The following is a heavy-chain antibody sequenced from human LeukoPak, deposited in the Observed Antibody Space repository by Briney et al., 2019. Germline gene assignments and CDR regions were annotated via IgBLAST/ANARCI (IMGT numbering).Heavy chain of an antibody. CDR2: ILSDGSNI. CDR3: ARDVGWVLGPGMDV. D-gene: IGHD1-26*01. Sequence: GRSLRLSCAASGFTFSSYGMHWVRQAPGKGLEWVAVILSDGSNIYYGGSVKGRFTISRDNSKNTLYLEMSSLRADDTAVYYCARDVGWVLGPGMDVRGQGTTVTVSS. J-gene: IGHJ6*02. V-gene: IGHV3-30*03. CDR1: GFTFSSYG.